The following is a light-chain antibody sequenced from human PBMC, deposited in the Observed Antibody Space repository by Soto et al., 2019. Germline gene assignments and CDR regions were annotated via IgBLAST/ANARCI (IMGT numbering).Light chain of an antibody. Sequence: EIVLTQSPGSLSLSPGQSATLSCRASQTVTSNYLVWYQQQPGQAPRLLIYGASTRATGIPDRFSGSGSGTDFSLSISRLEPEDFAVYYCQQFDSTPYTLGLGTKLEIK. J-gene: IGKJ2*01. CDR1: QTVTSNY. V-gene: IGKV3-20*01. CDR2: GAS. CDR3: QQFDSTPYT.